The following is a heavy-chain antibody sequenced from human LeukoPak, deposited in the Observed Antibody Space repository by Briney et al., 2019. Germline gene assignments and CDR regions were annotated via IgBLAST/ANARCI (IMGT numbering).Heavy chain of an antibody. CDR2: ISYDGSTI. D-gene: IGHD1-26*01. CDR1: GFTFGDYA. J-gene: IGHJ4*02. CDR3: AKVVGSTGSYFDY. V-gene: IGHV3-30*04. Sequence: GGSLRLSCTASGFTFGDYAMSWVRQAPGKGLEWVAVISYDGSTIYYADSVKGRFTISRDNSKDTVYLQMNSLRGDDTAVNYCAKVVGSTGSYFDYWGQGTLVTVSS.